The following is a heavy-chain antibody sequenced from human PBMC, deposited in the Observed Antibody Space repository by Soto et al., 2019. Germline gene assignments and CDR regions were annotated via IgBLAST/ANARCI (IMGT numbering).Heavy chain of an antibody. D-gene: IGHD6-19*01. CDR2: ISSSSSYI. Sequence: GGSLRLSCAASGFTFSSYSMNWVRQAPGKGLEWVSSISSSSSYIYYADSVKGRFTISRDNAKNSLYLQMNSLRAEDTAVYYCARDAVVSGWYERDAFDIWGQGTMVTVSS. J-gene: IGHJ3*02. CDR1: GFTFSSYS. V-gene: IGHV3-21*01. CDR3: ARDAVVSGWYERDAFDI.